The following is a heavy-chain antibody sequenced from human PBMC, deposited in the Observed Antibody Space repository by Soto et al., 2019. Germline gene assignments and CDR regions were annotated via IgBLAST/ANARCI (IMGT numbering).Heavy chain of an antibody. Sequence: QVQLVQSGAEVKKPGASVKVSCKASGYTFTSYYMHWVRQAPGQGLEWMGIINPSGGSTSYAQKFQGRVTMTMDTSTSTVYMELSSLRSEDTAVYYCASHYGEGLAHWGQGTLVTVSS. CDR3: ASHYGEGLAH. CDR1: GYTFTSYY. CDR2: INPSGGST. J-gene: IGHJ1*01. V-gene: IGHV1-46*01. D-gene: IGHD4-17*01.